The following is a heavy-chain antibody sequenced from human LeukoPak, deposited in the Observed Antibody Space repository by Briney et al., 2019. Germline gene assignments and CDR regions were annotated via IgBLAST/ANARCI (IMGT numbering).Heavy chain of an antibody. CDR3: ARESWAAFDL. J-gene: IGHJ5*02. V-gene: IGHV3-7*01. CDR1: GFTFNTYW. Sequence: GGSLRLSCGASGFTFNTYWMSWLRQAPGKGLEWVANIKQDGTERYHADSVKGRFTISRDNAKISLYLELSSLRAEDTAVYYCARESWAAFDLWGQGTLATVSS. D-gene: IGHD3-16*01. CDR2: IKQDGTER.